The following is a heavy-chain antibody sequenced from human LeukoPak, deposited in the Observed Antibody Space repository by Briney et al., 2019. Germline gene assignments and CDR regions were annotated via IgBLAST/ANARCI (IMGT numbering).Heavy chain of an antibody. J-gene: IGHJ4*02. Sequence: PGGSLRLSCAASGFTVSSNYMSWVRQAPGKGLVWVSRINGDGSSTNYADSVKGRFTISRDNAKNTLYLQVNSLRAEDTAVYYCARGPNYYDSTGMSDWGQGTLVTVSS. D-gene: IGHD3-22*01. CDR2: INGDGSST. V-gene: IGHV3-74*01. CDR3: ARGPNYYDSTGMSD. CDR1: GFTVSSNY.